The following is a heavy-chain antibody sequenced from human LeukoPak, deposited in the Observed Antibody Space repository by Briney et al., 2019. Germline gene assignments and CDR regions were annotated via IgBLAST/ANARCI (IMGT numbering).Heavy chain of an antibody. J-gene: IGHJ6*04. CDR3: ARDTVGYCSSTSCPYGMDV. D-gene: IGHD2-2*01. CDR2: INPSGGST. CDR1: GYTFTSYY. Sequence: ASVKVSCKASGYTFTSYYMHWVRQAPGQGLEWMGIINPSGGSTSYAQKFQGRVTMTRDTSTSTVYMELSSLRSEDTAVYYCARDTVGYCSSTSCPYGMDVWAKGPRSPSPQ. V-gene: IGHV1-46*01.